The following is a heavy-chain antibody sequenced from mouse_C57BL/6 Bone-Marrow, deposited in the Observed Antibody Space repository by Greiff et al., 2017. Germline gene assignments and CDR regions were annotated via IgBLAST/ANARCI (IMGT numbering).Heavy chain of an antibody. CDR1: GYTFTSYW. Sequence: VQLQQSGTVLARPGASVKMSCKTSGYTFTSYWMHWVKQRPGQGLEWIGAIYPGNSDTSYNQKFKGKAKLTAVTSASTAYMELSSLTNEDSAVYYCTRSVWYYFDYWGQGTTLTVSS. V-gene: IGHV1-5*01. CDR2: IYPGNSDT. CDR3: TRSVWYYFDY. J-gene: IGHJ2*01.